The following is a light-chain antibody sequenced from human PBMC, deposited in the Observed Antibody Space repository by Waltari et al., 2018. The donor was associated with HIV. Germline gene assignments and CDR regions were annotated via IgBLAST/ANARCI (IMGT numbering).Light chain of an antibody. CDR3: QAWDSSTTSAV. CDR2: QDF. J-gene: IGLJ2*01. V-gene: IGLV3-1*01. CDR1: RLGDKY. Sequence: SYELTQPPSVSVSLGQTASITCSGDRLGDKYVSWYQQKPGQSPVLVISQDFRRPSGIPERFSRSNSGNTATLTISGTQAMDEADYYCQAWDSSTTSAVFGGGTKLTVL.